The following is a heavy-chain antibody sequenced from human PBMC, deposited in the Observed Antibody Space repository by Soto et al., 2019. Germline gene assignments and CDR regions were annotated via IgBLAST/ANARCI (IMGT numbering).Heavy chain of an antibody. D-gene: IGHD3-10*01. CDR2: INTDYGNT. V-gene: IGHV1-3*04. CDR3: GRGGTMVREVPKGGWFDP. J-gene: IGHJ5*02. Sequence: ASVKVSCKASGYTFTNYAMHWVRQAPGQSLEWMGWINTDYGNTKYAQKFRGRVTITKDTSASTAYMELSSLTSEDTAVFYFGRGGTMVREVPKGGWFDPWAQGTLLAVS. CDR1: GYTFTNYA.